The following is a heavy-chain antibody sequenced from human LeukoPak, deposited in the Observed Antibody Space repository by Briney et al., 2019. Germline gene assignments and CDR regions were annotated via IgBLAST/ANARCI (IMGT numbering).Heavy chain of an antibody. Sequence: SETLSLTCAVSGGSISSGGYSWSWIRQPPGKGLEWIGYIYHSGSTYYNPSLKSRVTISVDRSKNQFSLKLSPVTAADTAVYYCARGAVGDTTYFDYWGQGTLVTVSS. CDR3: ARGAVGDTTYFDY. D-gene: IGHD1-1*01. CDR2: IYHSGST. J-gene: IGHJ4*02. CDR1: GGSISSGGYS. V-gene: IGHV4-30-2*01.